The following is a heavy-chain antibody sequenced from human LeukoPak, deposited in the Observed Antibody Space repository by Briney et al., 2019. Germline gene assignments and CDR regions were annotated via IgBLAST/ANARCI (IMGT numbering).Heavy chain of an antibody. J-gene: IGHJ5*02. Sequence: SETLSLTCAVYGGSFSGYYWSWIRQLPGKGLEWIGEINHSGSTNYNPSLKSRVTISVDTSKNQFSLKLSSVTAADTAVYYCARGRGRRFGELLSHWFDPWGQGTLVTVSS. CDR2: INHSGST. CDR3: ARGRGRRFGELLSHWFDP. D-gene: IGHD3-10*01. CDR1: GGSFSGYY. V-gene: IGHV4-34*01.